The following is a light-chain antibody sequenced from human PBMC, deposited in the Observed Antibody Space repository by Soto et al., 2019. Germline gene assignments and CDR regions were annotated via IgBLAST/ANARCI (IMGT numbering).Light chain of an antibody. V-gene: IGLV2-14*01. CDR2: EVT. CDR3: NSFTTSSTWV. J-gene: IGLJ3*02. Sequence: QSALTQPVSVSGSPGQSIAISCTGTSSDVGGYNYVSWFQQHPGKAPNLLIYEVTNRPSGVSNRFSGSKSGNTASLTISGLQAEDEADYYCNSFTTSSTWVFGGGTKLTVL. CDR1: SSDVGGYNY.